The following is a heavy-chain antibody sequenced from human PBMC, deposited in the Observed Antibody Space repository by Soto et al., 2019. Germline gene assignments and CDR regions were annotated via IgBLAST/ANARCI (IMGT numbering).Heavy chain of an antibody. CDR2: ISSSSSTI. Sequence: GGSLRLSCAASGFTFSSYSMNWVRQAPGKGLEWVSYISSSSSTIYYADSVKGRFTISRDNAKNSLYLQMNSLRAEDTAVYYCARDYGDYYEREYFDYWGQGTLVTVSS. D-gene: IGHD4-17*01. CDR3: ARDYGDYYEREYFDY. J-gene: IGHJ4*02. V-gene: IGHV3-48*01. CDR1: GFTFSSYS.